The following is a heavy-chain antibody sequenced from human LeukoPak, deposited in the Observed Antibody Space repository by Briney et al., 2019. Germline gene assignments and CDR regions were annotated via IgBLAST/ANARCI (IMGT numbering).Heavy chain of an antibody. CDR2: ISTSGSTI. D-gene: IGHD3-16*01. J-gene: IGHJ4*02. V-gene: IGHV3-48*03. CDR3: GGVSGSSIFDY. Sequence: GGSLRLSCAASGFTFSTYEMNWVRQAPGKGLEWVSYISTSGSTIYYADSVKGRFTISRDNAKNSLYLQMNSLRAEDTAVYYCGGVSGSSIFDYWGQGTLVTVSP. CDR1: GFTFSTYE.